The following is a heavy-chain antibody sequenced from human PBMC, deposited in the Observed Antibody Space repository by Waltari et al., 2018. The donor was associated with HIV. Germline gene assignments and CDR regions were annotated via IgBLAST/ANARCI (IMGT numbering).Heavy chain of an antibody. J-gene: IGHJ4*02. CDR1: GFTFSSYW. Sequence: EVQLVESGGGLVQPGGSLGLSCVDCGFTFSSYWMHWVRQGPGKGLVWVSRINSDGTSTTYADSVRGRFTISRDNAKNTLYLQMNSLRAEDTAVYYCARSEMGATDYWGQGTLVTVSS. D-gene: IGHD1-26*01. CDR2: INSDGTST. V-gene: IGHV3-74*01. CDR3: ARSEMGATDY.